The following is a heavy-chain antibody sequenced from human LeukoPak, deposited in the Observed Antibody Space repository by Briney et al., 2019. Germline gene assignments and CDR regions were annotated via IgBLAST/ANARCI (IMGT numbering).Heavy chain of an antibody. CDR1: GFTFSSYT. CDR3: AREINCSSTSCYVYFDY. D-gene: IGHD2-2*01. Sequence: GGSLRLSCAASGFTFSSYTVNWVRQAPGKGLEWVANIKQDGSEKYYVDSVKGRFTISRDNAKNSLYLQMNSLRAEDTAVYYCAREINCSSTSCYVYFDYWGQGTLVTVSS. J-gene: IGHJ4*02. V-gene: IGHV3-7*01. CDR2: IKQDGSEK.